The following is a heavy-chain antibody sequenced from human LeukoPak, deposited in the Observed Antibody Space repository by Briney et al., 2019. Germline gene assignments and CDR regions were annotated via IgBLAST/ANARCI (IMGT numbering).Heavy chain of an antibody. CDR1: GLTFDDYG. CDR2: INWNGGTT. D-gene: IGHD1-26*01. Sequence: PGGSLRLSCVASGLTFDDYGMSWVRQAPGKGLDWVSGINWNGGTTTYPDSVKGRFTISRDNAKNSLYLQMNSLRVEDTAFYYCARNSGANVYTYSFQYWGRGTLVTVSS. J-gene: IGHJ4*02. V-gene: IGHV3-20*04. CDR3: ARNSGANVYTYSFQY.